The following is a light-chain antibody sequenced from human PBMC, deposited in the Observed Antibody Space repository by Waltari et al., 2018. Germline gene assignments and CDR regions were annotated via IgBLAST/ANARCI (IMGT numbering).Light chain of an antibody. CDR1: SGSIAGNY. J-gene: IGLJ3*02. Sequence: FMLTQSHSVSESPGKTVTISCTRSSGSIAGNYVQWYQQRPGSGPTTIIYEHNERPSWVPDRFSGSIDSSSNSASLTISGLKTEDEADYYCQSYDATNHWVFGGGTKLTVL. CDR3: QSYDATNHWV. V-gene: IGLV6-57*03. CDR2: EHN.